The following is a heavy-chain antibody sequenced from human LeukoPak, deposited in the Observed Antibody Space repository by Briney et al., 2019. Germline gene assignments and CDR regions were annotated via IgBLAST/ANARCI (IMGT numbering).Heavy chain of an antibody. J-gene: IGHJ5*02. V-gene: IGHV4-61*02. D-gene: IGHD6-19*01. CDR3: ARDRLGSGWYGDWFDP. Sequence: SQTLSLTCTVSGGSISSGSYYWSWIRQPAGKGLEWIGRIYTSGSTNYNPSLKSRVTISVDTSKNQFSLKLSSVTAADTAVYYCARDRLGSGWYGDWFDPWGQGTLVTVSS. CDR1: GGSISSGSYY. CDR2: IYTSGST.